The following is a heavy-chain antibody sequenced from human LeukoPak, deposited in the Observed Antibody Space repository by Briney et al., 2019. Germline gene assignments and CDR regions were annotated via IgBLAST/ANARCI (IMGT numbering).Heavy chain of an antibody. Sequence: ASVKVSCKASGGTFSSYAISWVRQAPGQGLEWMGGIIPIFGTANYAQKFQGRVTITTDESTSTAYMELSSLRSEDTTVYYCARAHRSSGWPFDYWGQGTLVTVSS. D-gene: IGHD6-19*01. J-gene: IGHJ4*02. CDR2: IIPIFGTA. V-gene: IGHV1-69*05. CDR3: ARAHRSSGWPFDY. CDR1: GGTFSSYA.